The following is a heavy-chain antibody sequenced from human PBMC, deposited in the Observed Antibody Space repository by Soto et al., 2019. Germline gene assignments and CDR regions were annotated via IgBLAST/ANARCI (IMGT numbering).Heavy chain of an antibody. CDR2: ISFDGGRK. D-gene: IGHD4-17*01. CDR1: GVSFSNYG. Sequence: GESLKISCAASGVSFSNYGIHWVRQAPGKGLEWVAVISFDGGRKYFLDSVEGRFTISRDNAKNSLYLQMNSLRAEDTAVYYCARIGRLRWGDYWGQGTLVTVSS. V-gene: IGHV3-30*03. CDR3: ARIGRLRWGDY. J-gene: IGHJ4*02.